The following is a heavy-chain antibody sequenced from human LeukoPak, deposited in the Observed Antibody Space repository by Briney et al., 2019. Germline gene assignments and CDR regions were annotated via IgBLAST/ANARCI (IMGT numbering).Heavy chain of an antibody. D-gene: IGHD3-3*01. J-gene: IGHJ4*02. CDR2: INHSGST. CDR3: ARRPLRFLEWPLDY. Sequence: SETLSLTCAVYGVSFSAYYWSWIRQPPGKGLEWIGEINHSGSTNYNPSLKSRLTISVDTSKNQFSLKLSSVAAADTAVYYCARRPLRFLEWPLDYWGQGTLVTVSS. CDR1: GVSFSAYY. V-gene: IGHV4-34*01.